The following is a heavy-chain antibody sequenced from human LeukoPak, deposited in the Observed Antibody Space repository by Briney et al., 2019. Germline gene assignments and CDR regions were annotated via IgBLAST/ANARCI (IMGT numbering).Heavy chain of an antibody. D-gene: IGHD2-2*01. V-gene: IGHV4-31*11. Sequence: SETLSLTCAVSGGSISSGTHYWNWIRQHPGQGLEWIGHIYNTGSAYYNPSLMSRVSISIDTSENQFSLRLSSVTAADTAVYYCASTHCASPSCYSYYYSGLDVWGQGTTVIVSS. J-gene: IGHJ6*02. CDR1: GGSISSGTHY. CDR2: IYNTGSA. CDR3: ASTHCASPSCYSYYYSGLDV.